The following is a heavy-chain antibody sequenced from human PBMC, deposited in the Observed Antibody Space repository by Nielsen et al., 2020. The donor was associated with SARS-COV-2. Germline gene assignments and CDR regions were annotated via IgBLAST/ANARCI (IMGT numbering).Heavy chain of an antibody. V-gene: IGHV4-4*02. Sequence: SETLSLTCAVPGVSFSSNYWWSWVRQPPGKGLEWIGEIHHSGSTNYAPSLKSRVSMSIDKSQSQVSLRLKAVTAADTAVYYCARRNIVVVPSPILGLGPFFSSYYVDVWGKGTTVTVSS. D-gene: IGHD2-2*02. CDR2: IHHSGST. J-gene: IGHJ6*03. CDR1: GVSFSSNYW. CDR3: ARRNIVVVPSPILGLGPFFSSYYVDV.